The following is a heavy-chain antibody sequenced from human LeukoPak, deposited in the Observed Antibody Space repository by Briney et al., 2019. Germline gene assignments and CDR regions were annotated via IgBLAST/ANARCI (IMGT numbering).Heavy chain of an antibody. CDR3: AGEAAGGHNWFDP. Sequence: PSETLSLTCTVSSYSISSGYYWTWLRQPPWEGLQWIGSINSNGHTYYSPSLKSRVSISVDTSKNQFSLRLTSVTAADTAVYYCAGEAAGGHNWFDPWGQGTLVTVSS. J-gene: IGHJ5*02. D-gene: IGHD6-13*01. CDR2: INSNGHT. V-gene: IGHV4-38-2*02. CDR1: SYSISSGYY.